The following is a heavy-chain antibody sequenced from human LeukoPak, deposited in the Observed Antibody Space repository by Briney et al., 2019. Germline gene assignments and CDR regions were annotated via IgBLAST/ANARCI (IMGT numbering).Heavy chain of an antibody. V-gene: IGHV1-8*03. D-gene: IGHD2-2*02. CDR1: GYTFTSYD. J-gene: IGHJ6*03. CDR3: AMRRYCSSTSCYRTPYMDV. Sequence: ASVKVSCKASGYTFTSYDINWVRQATGQGLEWMGWMNPNSGNTGYAQKFQGRVTITADESTSTAYMELSSLRSEDTAVYYCAMRRYCSSTSCYRTPYMDVWGKGTTVTISS. CDR2: MNPNSGNT.